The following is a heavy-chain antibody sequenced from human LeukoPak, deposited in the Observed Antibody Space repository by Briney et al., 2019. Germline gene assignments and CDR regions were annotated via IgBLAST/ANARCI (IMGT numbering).Heavy chain of an antibody. V-gene: IGHV3-30-3*01. CDR1: GFTFSSYA. CDR2: ISYDGSNK. J-gene: IGHJ5*02. D-gene: IGHD6-6*01. CDR3: AKVPIAARQTFDP. Sequence: GGSLRLSCAASGFTFSSYAMHWVRQAPGKGLEWVAVISYDGSNKYYADSVKGRFTISRDNSKNTLYLQMNSLRAEDTAVYYCAKVPIAARQTFDPWGQGTLVTVSS.